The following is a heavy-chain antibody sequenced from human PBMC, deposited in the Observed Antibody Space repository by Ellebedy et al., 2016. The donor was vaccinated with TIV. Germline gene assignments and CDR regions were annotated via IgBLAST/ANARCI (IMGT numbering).Heavy chain of an antibody. CDR3: ARATFGSGSYAYFDF. V-gene: IGHV1-46*04. CDR2: IYSSDGST. J-gene: IGHJ4*02. CDR1: GYTFTDYY. Sequence: AASVKVSCKASGYTFTDYYVHWVRQAPGQGLEWMGIIYSSDGSTNYAQRLQGRVTMSRDASTTTVYMELSSLRSEDTAVYYCARATFGSGSYAYFDFWGQGTLVTVSS. D-gene: IGHD3-10*01.